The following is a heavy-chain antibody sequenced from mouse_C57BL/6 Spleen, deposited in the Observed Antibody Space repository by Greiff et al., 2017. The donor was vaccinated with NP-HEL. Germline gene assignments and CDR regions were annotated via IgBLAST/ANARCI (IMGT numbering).Heavy chain of an antibody. V-gene: IGHV2-9*01. CDR1: GFSLTSYG. J-gene: IGHJ4*01. CDR3: AKRWSNYYYAMDY. CDR2: IWGGGST. Sequence: QVQLQQSGPGLVAPSQSLSIPCTVSGFSLTSYGVDWVRQPPGKGLEWLGVIWGGGSTNYNSALMSRLSISKDNSNSQVFVKMNSLQTDDTAMYYCAKRWSNYYYAMDYWGQGTSVTVSS. D-gene: IGHD2-5*01.